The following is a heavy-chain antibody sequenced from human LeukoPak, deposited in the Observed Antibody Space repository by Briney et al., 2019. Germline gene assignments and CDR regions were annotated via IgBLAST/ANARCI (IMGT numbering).Heavy chain of an antibody. V-gene: IGHV4-34*01. CDR3: ARGRRTYDFWSGYYDAFDI. Sequence: SETLSLTCAVYGGPFSGYYWSWIRQPPGKGLEWIGEISHSGSTNCNPSLRSRVTISVDTSKNQFSLKVSSVTAADTAVCYCARGRRTYDFWSGYYDAFDIWGQGTMVTVSS. J-gene: IGHJ3*02. CDR2: ISHSGST. CDR1: GGPFSGYY. D-gene: IGHD3-3*01.